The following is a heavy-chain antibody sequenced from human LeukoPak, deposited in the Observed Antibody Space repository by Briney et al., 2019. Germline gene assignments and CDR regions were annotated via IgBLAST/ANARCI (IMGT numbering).Heavy chain of an antibody. V-gene: IGHV3-30*18. J-gene: IGHJ6*02. CDR3: AKARFVRYQLLSPRDYGMDV. Sequence: GGSLRLSCAASGLTFSSYGMHWVRQAPGKGLEWVAVISYDGSNKYYADSVKGRFTISRDNSKNTLYLQMNSLRAEDTAVYYCAKARFVRYQLLSPRDYGMDVWGQGTTVTVSS. D-gene: IGHD2-2*01. CDR2: ISYDGSNK. CDR1: GLTFSSYG.